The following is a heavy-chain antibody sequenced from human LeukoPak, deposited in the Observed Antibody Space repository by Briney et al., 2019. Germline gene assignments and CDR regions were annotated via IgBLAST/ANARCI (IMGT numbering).Heavy chain of an antibody. CDR1: GYTFTDYY. D-gene: IGHD3-16*01. J-gene: IGHJ5*02. Sequence: ASVKVSCTASGYTFTDYYLHWVRQAPGQGVEWMGWINPNNGATNYEQKFQGRVTMTRDTSISTAYMELTRLRSDDTAVYYCTSDRGGGSGWFDPWGQGTLVTVSS. CDR3: TSDRGGGSGWFDP. V-gene: IGHV1-2*02. CDR2: INPNNGAT.